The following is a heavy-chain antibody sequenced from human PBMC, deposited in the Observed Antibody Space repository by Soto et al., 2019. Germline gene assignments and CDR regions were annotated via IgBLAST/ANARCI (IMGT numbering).Heavy chain of an antibody. CDR1: GFTFSSYA. Sequence: EVQLLESGGGLVQPGGSLRLSCAASGFTFSSYAMSWVRQAPGKGLEWVSAISGSGGSTYYADSVKGRFTISRDNSKNTLYLQMNSLRAEDTAVYYCAKALVAAAGENYRPAYYGMDVWGQGTTVTVSS. D-gene: IGHD6-13*01. CDR3: AKALVAAAGENYRPAYYGMDV. V-gene: IGHV3-23*01. CDR2: ISGSGGST. J-gene: IGHJ6*02.